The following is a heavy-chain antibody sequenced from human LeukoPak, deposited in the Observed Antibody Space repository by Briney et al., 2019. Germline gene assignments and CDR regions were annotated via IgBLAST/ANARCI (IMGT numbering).Heavy chain of an antibody. V-gene: IGHV3-7*03. CDR2: IKQDGSEK. CDR3: ARDRLWFGELFLDY. CDR1: GFTFSSYW. D-gene: IGHD3-10*01. J-gene: IGHJ4*02. Sequence: GGSLRLSCAASGFTFSSYWMSWVRQAPGKGLEWVANIKQDGSEKYYVDSVKGRFTISRDNAKNSLYLQMNSPRAEDTAVYYCARDRLWFGELFLDYWGQGTLDTVSS.